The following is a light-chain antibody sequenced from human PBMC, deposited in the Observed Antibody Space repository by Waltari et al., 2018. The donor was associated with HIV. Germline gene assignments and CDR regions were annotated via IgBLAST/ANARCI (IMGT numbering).Light chain of an antibody. CDR2: DDR. J-gene: IGLJ3*02. CDR1: NIGGKS. Sequence: YVLTQPPSVSVAPGMTATITCGGDNIGGKSVHWYPLKPGPATGVVICDDRVRPSWLPERFSGANSGNTATLTISGVVAGDEADYSCHVWDSRSDVVFGGGTKLTVL. CDR3: HVWDSRSDVV. V-gene: IGLV3-21*04.